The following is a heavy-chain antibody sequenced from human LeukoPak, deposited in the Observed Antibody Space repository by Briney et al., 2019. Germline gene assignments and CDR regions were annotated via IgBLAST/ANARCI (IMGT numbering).Heavy chain of an antibody. D-gene: IGHD2-2*01. Sequence: ASVKVSCKASGGTFSSYAISWVRQAPGQGLEWMGGIIPIFGTANYAQKFQGRVTITADKSTSTAYMEMSSLRSEDTAVYYCASDRCSSTSCYPPSDYWGQGTLITVSS. V-gene: IGHV1-69*06. CDR2: IIPIFGTA. CDR1: GGTFSSYA. CDR3: ASDRCSSTSCYPPSDY. J-gene: IGHJ4*02.